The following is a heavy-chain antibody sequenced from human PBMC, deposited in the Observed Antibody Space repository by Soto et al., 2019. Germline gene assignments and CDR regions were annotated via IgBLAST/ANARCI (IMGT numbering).Heavy chain of an antibody. J-gene: IGHJ4*02. Sequence: QVQLQESGPGLVKPSETLSLTCTVSGGSISSYYWSWIRQPPGKGLEWIGYIYYSGSTNYNPSLKSRVTISGDTSKNQFSLKLSSVTAADTAVSYCAGGGDGDVDYWGQGTLVTVSS. V-gene: IGHV4-59*01. CDR2: IYYSGST. CDR1: GGSISSYY. CDR3: AGGGDGDVDY. D-gene: IGHD4-17*01.